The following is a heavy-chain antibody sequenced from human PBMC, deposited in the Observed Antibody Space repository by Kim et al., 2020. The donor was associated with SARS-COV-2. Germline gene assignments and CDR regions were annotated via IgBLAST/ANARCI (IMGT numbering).Heavy chain of an antibody. CDR2: ISWSGIYV. CDR1: GFTFRNFA. Sequence: GGSLRLSCAASGFTFRNFAMHWVRQAPGKGLECVSGISWSGIYVVYADSVKGRFTVSRDNSKSSMNLQMNSLTAEDTALYFCVKRNGAYGEGLVIPFFD. D-gene: IGHD2-21*01. J-gene: IGHJ4*01. V-gene: IGHV3-9*01. CDR3: VKRNGAYGEGLVIPFFD.